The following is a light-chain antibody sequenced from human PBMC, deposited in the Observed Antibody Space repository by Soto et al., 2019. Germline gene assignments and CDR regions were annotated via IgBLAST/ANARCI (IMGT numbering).Light chain of an antibody. CDR3: QQYNSYSPT. Sequence: DIKMTQSPSTLSASVGDRVTITCRASQSISSWLAWYQQKPGKVPKLLIYKASSLESGVPSRFSGSGSGTEFTLTISSLQPDDFATYYCQQYNSYSPTIGQGTKVEIK. CDR1: QSISSW. J-gene: IGKJ1*01. V-gene: IGKV1-5*03. CDR2: KAS.